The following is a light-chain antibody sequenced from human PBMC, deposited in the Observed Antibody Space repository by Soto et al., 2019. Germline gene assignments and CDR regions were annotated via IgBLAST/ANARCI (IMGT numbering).Light chain of an antibody. CDR1: SSNIGAGYD. CDR3: QSNDSTLRGHVV. J-gene: IGLJ7*01. V-gene: IGLV1-40*01. Sequence: QSVLTQPPSVSGAPGQTVTISCTGSSSNIGAGYDVHWYQQSPGTAPKLLIYGNYNRPSGVPDRFSGAKSGSSVSLAITDLRPEDEVEYDCQSNDSTLRGHVVFGGGTQLTVL. CDR2: GNY.